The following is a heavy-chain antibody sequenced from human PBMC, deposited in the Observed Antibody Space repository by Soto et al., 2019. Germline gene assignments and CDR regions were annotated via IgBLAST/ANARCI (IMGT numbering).Heavy chain of an antibody. V-gene: IGHV3-30*18. Sequence: GGSLRLSCAASGFTFSSYGMHWVRQAPGKGLEWVAVISYDGSNKYYADSVKGRFTISRDNSKNTLYLQMNSLRAEDTAVYYCAKDLLRDAQRWFGIRWDLYYYYYGMDVWGQGTTVTVSS. CDR1: GFTFSSYG. CDR3: AKDLLRDAQRWFGIRWDLYYYYYGMDV. D-gene: IGHD3-10*01. J-gene: IGHJ6*02. CDR2: ISYDGSNK.